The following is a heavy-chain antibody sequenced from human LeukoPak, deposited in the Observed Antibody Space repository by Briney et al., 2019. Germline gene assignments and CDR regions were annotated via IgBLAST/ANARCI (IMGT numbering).Heavy chain of an antibody. D-gene: IGHD3-10*01. CDR3: ARSRRGSGSRDYYYYYMDV. J-gene: IGHJ6*03. CDR2: VNPNSGNT. Sequence: ASVKVSCKASGYTFTSYDINWVRQATGQGLQWMGWVNPNSGNTGYAQKFQGRVTMTRNTSISTAYMELSSLRSEDTAVYYCARSRRGSGSRDYYYYYMDVWGKGTTVTVSS. CDR1: GYTFTSYD. V-gene: IGHV1-8*01.